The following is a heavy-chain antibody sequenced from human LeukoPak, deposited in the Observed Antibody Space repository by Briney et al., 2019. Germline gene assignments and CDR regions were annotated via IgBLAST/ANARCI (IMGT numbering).Heavy chain of an antibody. D-gene: IGHD3-10*01. CDR1: GFAFSTYT. CDR2: ISSSGSTK. V-gene: IGHV3-48*04. Sequence: GGSLRLSCGASGFAFSTYTMSWVRQAPGKGLEWVSYISSSGSTKYYADSVKGRFTISRDNAKNSYLQMNSLRAEDTAVYYCARDGHAYGRGSPHYWGQGTLVTVSS. J-gene: IGHJ4*02. CDR3: ARDGHAYGRGSPHY.